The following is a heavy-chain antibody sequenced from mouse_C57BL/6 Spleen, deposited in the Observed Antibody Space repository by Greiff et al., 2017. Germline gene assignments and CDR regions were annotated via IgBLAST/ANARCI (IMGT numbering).Heavy chain of an antibody. CDR1: GYTFTGYW. CDR2: ILPGSGST. J-gene: IGHJ4*01. Sequence: VKLVESGAELMKPGASVKLSCKATGYTFTGYWIEWVKQRPGHGLEWIGEILPGSGSTNYNEKFKGKATFTADTSSNTAYMQLSSLTTEDSAIYYCARRGGWLLRGYYAMDYWGQGTSVTVSS. D-gene: IGHD2-3*01. CDR3: ARRGGWLLRGYYAMDY. V-gene: IGHV1-9*01.